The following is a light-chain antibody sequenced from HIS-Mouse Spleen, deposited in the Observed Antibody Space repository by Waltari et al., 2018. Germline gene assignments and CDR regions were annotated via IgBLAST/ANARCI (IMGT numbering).Light chain of an antibody. CDR2: EVS. Sequence: QSALTQPASVSGSPGQSITISCTGTSSDVGGYNYVSWYQQHPGQAPKRMIYEVSNRPSGVSNRFSGSKSGNTASLTISGLQAEDEADYYCSSYTSSSTLVFGGGTKLTVL. CDR3: SSYTSSSTLV. CDR1: SSDVGGYNY. J-gene: IGLJ3*02. V-gene: IGLV2-14*01.